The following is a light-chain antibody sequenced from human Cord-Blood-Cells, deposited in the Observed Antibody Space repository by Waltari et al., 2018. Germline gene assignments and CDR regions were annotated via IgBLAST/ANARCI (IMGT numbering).Light chain of an antibody. CDR1: SSAVGRYKL. J-gene: IGLJ3*02. CDR3: CSYAGSSTWV. V-gene: IGLV2-23*02. Sequence: QSALTQPASVSGSPGQSITTPCTGTSSAVGRYKLVSWYQPHPGKAPKLMIYEVSKRPSGVSNRFSGSKSGNTASLTISGLQAEDEADYYCCSYAGSSTWVFGGGTKLTVL. CDR2: EVS.